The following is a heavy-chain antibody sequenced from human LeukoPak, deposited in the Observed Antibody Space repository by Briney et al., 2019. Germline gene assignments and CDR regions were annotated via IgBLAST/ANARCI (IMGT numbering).Heavy chain of an antibody. J-gene: IGHJ4*02. CDR3: ASGPSLGTTHPYFDY. V-gene: IGHV1-2*02. CDR1: GYTFIDYY. Sequence: ASVKVSCKVSGYTFIDYYMHWVRRAPGQGLEWMGWINPNSGGTNYAQKFQGRVSMTRDTSISTAYMELSRLKSDDTAVYYCASGPSLGTTHPYFDYWGQGTPLTVSS. CDR2: INPNSGGT. D-gene: IGHD1-7*01.